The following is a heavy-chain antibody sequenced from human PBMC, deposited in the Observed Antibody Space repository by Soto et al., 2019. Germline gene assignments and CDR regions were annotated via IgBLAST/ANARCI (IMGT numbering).Heavy chain of an antibody. V-gene: IGHV3-21*01. J-gene: IGHJ6*02. CDR2: ISSSSSYI. Sequence: GGSLRLSCAASGFTFSSYSMNWVRQAPGKGLEWVSPISSSSSYIYYADSVKGRFTISRDNAKNSLYLQMNSLRAEDTAVYYCARGDYGGNSYYYYYGMDVWGQGTTVTVSS. CDR1: GFTFSSYS. D-gene: IGHD4-17*01. CDR3: ARGDYGGNSYYYYYGMDV.